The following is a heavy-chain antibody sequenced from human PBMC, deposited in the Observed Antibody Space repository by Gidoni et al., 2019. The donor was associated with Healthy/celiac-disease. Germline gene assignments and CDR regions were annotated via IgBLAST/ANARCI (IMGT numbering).Heavy chain of an antibody. CDR2: INPNSGGT. J-gene: IGHJ4*02. CDR3: ARDTPRGGSYSLDY. Sequence: QVQLVQSGAEVKKPGASVTVSCKASGYTFTGYYMHWVRQAPEQGLEWMGWINPNSGGTNYAQKFQGRVTMTRDTSISTAYMELSRLRSDETAVYYCARDTPRGGSYSLDYWGQGTLVTVSS. D-gene: IGHD1-26*01. V-gene: IGHV1-2*02. CDR1: GYTFTGYY.